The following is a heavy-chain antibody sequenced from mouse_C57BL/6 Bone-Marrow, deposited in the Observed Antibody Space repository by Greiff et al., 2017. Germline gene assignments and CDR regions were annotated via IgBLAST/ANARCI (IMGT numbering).Heavy chain of an antibody. Sequence: EVQVVESEGGLVQPGSSLKLSCTASGFTFSDYYMAWVRQVPEKGLEWVANINYDGSSTYYLDSLKSRFIISRDNAKNILYLQMSSLKSEDTATYYCARERGFMDYWGQGTSVTVSS. CDR1: GFTFSDYY. CDR2: INYDGSST. V-gene: IGHV5-16*01. J-gene: IGHJ4*01. CDR3: ARERGFMDY.